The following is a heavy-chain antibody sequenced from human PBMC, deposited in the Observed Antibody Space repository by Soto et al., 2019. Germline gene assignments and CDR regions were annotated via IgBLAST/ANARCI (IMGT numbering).Heavy chain of an antibody. CDR2: IIPIFGTA. Sequence: QVQLVQSGAEVKKPGSSVKVSCKASGGTFSSYAISWVRQAPGQGLEWMGGIIPIFGTANYAQKFQGRVKVTAEEPTSRSDMELRSLRSEDTAVYYCASMCRGYNWFDPWGQGTLVTVSS. J-gene: IGHJ5*02. V-gene: IGHV1-69*12. CDR1: GGTFSSYA. D-gene: IGHD3-10*01. CDR3: ASMCRGYNWFDP.